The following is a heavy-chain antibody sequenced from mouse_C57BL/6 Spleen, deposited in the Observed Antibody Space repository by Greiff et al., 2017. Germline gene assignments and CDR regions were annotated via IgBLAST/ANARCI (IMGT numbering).Heavy chain of an antibody. V-gene: IGHV1-82*01. CDR1: GYAFSSSW. CDR2: IYPGDGDT. Sequence: VQLQQSGPELVKPGASVKISCKASGYAFSSSWMNWVKQRPGKGLEWIGRIYPGDGDTNYNGKFKGKATLTADKSSSTAYMQLSSLTSEDSAVYVCARDDYYGSSWYFDVWGTGTTVTVSS. J-gene: IGHJ1*03. D-gene: IGHD1-1*01. CDR3: ARDDYYGSSWYFDV.